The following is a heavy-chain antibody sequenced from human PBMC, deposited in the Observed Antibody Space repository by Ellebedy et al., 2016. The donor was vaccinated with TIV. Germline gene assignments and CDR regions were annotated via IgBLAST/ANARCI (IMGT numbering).Heavy chain of an antibody. Sequence: GGSLRLSCAASAFSFSTYAMHWVRQAPGKGLEWVANINQDTSQRYYVDSVKGRFTISRDNAKNSLYLEMNSLRAEDTAVYYCARGGYFGENWGQGTLVTVSS. CDR2: INQDTSQR. CDR3: ARGGYFGEN. V-gene: IGHV3-7*03. J-gene: IGHJ4*02. D-gene: IGHD3-10*01. CDR1: AFSFSTYA.